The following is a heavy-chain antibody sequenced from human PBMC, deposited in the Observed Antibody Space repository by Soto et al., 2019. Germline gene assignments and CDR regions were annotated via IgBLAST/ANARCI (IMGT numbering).Heavy chain of an antibody. J-gene: IGHJ4*02. D-gene: IGHD1-26*01. CDR2: VRSDGATT. CDR1: GFTFSRYG. CDR3: ARGKGVGATPDGANC. V-gene: IGHV3-23*01. Sequence: EVQVLESGGGLVQPGGSLRLSCAASGFTFSRYGMNWVRQAPGKGREWVSGVRSDGATTYNADSVKGRFTVSRDNFKNTVDLQMNSLRVEDTAVYYCARGKGVGATPDGANCWGQGTLGTVSS.